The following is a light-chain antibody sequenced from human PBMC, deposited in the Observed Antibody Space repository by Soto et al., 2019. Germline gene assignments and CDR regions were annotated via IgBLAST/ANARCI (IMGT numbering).Light chain of an antibody. V-gene: IGKV3-20*01. J-gene: IGKJ4*01. CDR1: QSVSSSY. CDR2: GAS. CDR3: QQYGSPT. Sequence: EIVLTQSPGTLSLSPGERATLSCRASQSVSSSYLAWNQQKPGQAPRLLIYGASSRATGIPDRFSGSGSGTDFTLTISRLEPEDFAVYYCQQYGSPTFGGGTKVDIK.